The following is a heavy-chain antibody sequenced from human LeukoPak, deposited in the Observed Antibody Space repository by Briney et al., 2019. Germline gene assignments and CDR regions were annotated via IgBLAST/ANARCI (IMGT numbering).Heavy chain of an antibody. V-gene: IGHV1-69*05. CDR1: GGTFSSYA. Sequence: SVKVSCKASGGTFSSYAISWVRQVPGQGLEWMGGIIPIFGTANYAQKFQGRVTITTDESTSTAYMELSSLRSEDTAVYYCALYSSSWYGGGSYYYYYYMDVWGKGTTVTVSS. CDR2: IIPIFGTA. J-gene: IGHJ6*03. D-gene: IGHD6-13*01. CDR3: ALYSSSWYGGGSYYYYYYMDV.